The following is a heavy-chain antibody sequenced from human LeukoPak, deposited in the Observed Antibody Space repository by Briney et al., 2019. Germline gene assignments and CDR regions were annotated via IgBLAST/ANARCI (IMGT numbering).Heavy chain of an antibody. CDR1: GGSISSYY. D-gene: IGHD1/OR15-1a*01. CDR3: ARKQYGVDAFDI. CDR2: IYYSGST. Sequence: PSETLSLTCTVSGGSISSYYWSWIRQPPGKGLEWVGYIYYSGSTNYNPSLKSRVTISVDTSKNQFSLKLTSVTAADTAVYYYARKQYGVDAFDIWGQGTMVTVPS. J-gene: IGHJ3*02. V-gene: IGHV4-59*01.